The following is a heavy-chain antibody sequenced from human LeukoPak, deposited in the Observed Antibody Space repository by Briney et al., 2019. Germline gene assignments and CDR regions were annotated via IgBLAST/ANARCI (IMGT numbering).Heavy chain of an antibody. CDR2: IYYSGRT. D-gene: IGHD3-10*01. Sequence: SETLSLTCTVSGGSISSYYWSWIRQPPGKGLEWIGYIYYSGRTNYNPSLKSRVTISVDTSKNQFSLKLSSVTAADTAVYYCARDLHGSGPYYYYYGMDVWGQGTTVTVSS. CDR3: ARDLHGSGPYYYYYGMDV. J-gene: IGHJ6*02. V-gene: IGHV4-59*01. CDR1: GGSISSYY.